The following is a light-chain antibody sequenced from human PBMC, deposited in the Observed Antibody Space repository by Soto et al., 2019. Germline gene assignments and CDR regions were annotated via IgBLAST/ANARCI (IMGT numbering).Light chain of an antibody. CDR2: DVS. J-gene: IGLJ2*01. CDR3: SSYTSSSTLI. Sequence: QSVLTQPASVSGSPGQSITISCTGTSSDGGGYNYVSWYQQQPGKAPKLMIYDVSNRPSGVSNRFSGSKSGNTASLTISGLQSEDEADYYCSSYTSSSTLIFGGGTKLTVL. CDR1: SSDGGGYNY. V-gene: IGLV2-14*01.